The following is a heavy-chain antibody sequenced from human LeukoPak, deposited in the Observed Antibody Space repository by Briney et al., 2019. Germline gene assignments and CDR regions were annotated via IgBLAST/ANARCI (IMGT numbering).Heavy chain of an antibody. V-gene: IGHV3-9*01. D-gene: IGHD2-15*01. CDR2: ISWNSGSI. J-gene: IGHJ5*02. Sequence: GGSLRLSCAASGFTFDDYAMHWVRQAPGKGLEWVSGISWNSGSIGYADSVKGRFTISRDNAKNSLYLQMNSLRAEDTAVYYCAKLGIVVVPTDWFDPWGQGTLVTVSS. CDR3: AKLGIVVVPTDWFDP. CDR1: GFTFDDYA.